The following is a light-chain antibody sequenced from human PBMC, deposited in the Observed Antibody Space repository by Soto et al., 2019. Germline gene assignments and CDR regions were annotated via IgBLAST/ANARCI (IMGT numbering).Light chain of an antibody. Sequence: QPVLTQPPSASGTPGQKVTISCSGSSSNIGGDYVYWYQQVSGTAPKLLIYRNDERPSGVPDRFSGSKSGTSASLAISGLRSEDEADYYCASWDDRLSVGVFGGGTKLTVL. CDR1: SSNIGGDY. V-gene: IGLV1-47*01. J-gene: IGLJ3*02. CDR3: ASWDDRLSVGV. CDR2: RND.